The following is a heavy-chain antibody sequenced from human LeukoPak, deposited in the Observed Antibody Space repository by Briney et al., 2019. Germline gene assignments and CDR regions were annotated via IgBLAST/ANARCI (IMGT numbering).Heavy chain of an antibody. CDR1: GGSISSYY. J-gene: IGHJ6*02. Sequence: PSETLSLTCTVSGGSISSYYWSWIRQPPGKGLEWIGYIYYSGSTNYNPSLKSRVNISVDTSKNQFSLKLSSVTAADTAVYYCARDLYSTSSSGSYYYYGMDVWGQGTTVTVSS. CDR3: ARDLYSTSSSGSYYYYGMDV. V-gene: IGHV4-59*01. D-gene: IGHD6-6*01. CDR2: IYYSGST.